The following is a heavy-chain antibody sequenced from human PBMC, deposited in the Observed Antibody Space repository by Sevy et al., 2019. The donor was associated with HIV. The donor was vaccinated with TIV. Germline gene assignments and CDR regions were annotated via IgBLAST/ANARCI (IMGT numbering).Heavy chain of an antibody. V-gene: IGHV3-30*03. J-gene: IGHJ4*02. Sequence: GGSLRLSCVGSGFSFSDHRMHWVRQAPGKGLEWMAVISYDGRNTKYKADSVKGRFTISRDNSTSTLYLQMNSLRAEDTAIYYCARDRGEILSTAFDYWGQGTLVTVSS. CDR1: GFSFSDHR. D-gene: IGHD3-16*01. CDR2: ISYDGRNTK. CDR3: ARDRGEILSTAFDY.